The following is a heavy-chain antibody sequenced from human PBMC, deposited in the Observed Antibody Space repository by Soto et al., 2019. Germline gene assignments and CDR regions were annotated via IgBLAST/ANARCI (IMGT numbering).Heavy chain of an antibody. J-gene: IGHJ6*02. CDR2: ISYDGSNK. V-gene: IGHV3-30*18. CDR3: AKIGDYSYYYYGMDV. CDR1: GFTFSSYG. D-gene: IGHD4-17*01. Sequence: GGSLRLSCAASGFTFSSYGMHWVRQAPGKGLEWVAVISYDGSNKYYADSVKGRFTISRDNSKNTLYLQMNSLRAEDTAVYYCAKIGDYSYYYYGMDVWGQGTTVTSP.